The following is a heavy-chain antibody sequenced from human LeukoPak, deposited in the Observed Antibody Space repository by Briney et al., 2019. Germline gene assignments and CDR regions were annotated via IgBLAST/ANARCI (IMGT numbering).Heavy chain of an antibody. D-gene: IGHD3-3*01. Sequence: SETLSLTCAVYGGSFSGYYWSWIRQPPGKGLEWIGEINHSGSTNYNPSLKSRVTISVDTSKNQFSLKLSSVTAADTAVYYCARAGPTYYDFWRARDYMDVWGKGTTVTVSS. CDR1: GGSFSGYY. CDR2: INHSGST. V-gene: IGHV4-34*01. J-gene: IGHJ6*03. CDR3: ARAGPTYYDFWRARDYMDV.